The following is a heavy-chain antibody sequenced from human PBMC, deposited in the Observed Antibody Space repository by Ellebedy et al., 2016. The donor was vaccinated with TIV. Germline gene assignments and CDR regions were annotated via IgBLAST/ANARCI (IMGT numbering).Heavy chain of an antibody. CDR2: INHSGST. V-gene: IGHV4-34*01. CDR1: GGSFSGYY. J-gene: IGHJ4*02. D-gene: IGHD1-26*01. Sequence: SETLSLXCAVYGGSFSGYYWSWIRQPPGKGLEWIGEINHSGSTNYNPSLKSRVTISVDTSKNQFSLKLSSVTAADTAVYYCARASRGGATTPFDYWGQGTLVTVSS. CDR3: ARASRGGATTPFDY.